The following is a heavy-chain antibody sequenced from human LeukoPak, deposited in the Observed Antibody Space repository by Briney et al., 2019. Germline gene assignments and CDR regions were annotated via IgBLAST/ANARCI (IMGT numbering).Heavy chain of an antibody. CDR2: INHSGST. J-gene: IGHJ4*02. V-gene: IGHV4-34*01. CDR3: ARVSRYCYDSSGYTY. D-gene: IGHD3-22*01. CDR1: GGSFSGYC. Sequence: PSETLSLTCAVYGGSFSGYCWSWIRRPPGKGLEWIGEINHSGSTNYNPSLKSRVTISVDTSKNQFSLKLSSVTAADTALYYCARVSRYCYDSSGYTYWGQGTLVTVSS.